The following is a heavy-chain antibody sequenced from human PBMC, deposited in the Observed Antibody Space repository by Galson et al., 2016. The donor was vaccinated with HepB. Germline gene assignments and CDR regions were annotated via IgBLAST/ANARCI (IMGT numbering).Heavy chain of an antibody. CDR3: AKDRLSGHGDYSWGIFDI. J-gene: IGHJ3*02. CDR2: ISASGGSK. V-gene: IGHV3-23*01. D-gene: IGHD4-17*01. CDR1: GLSLSPYA. Sequence: SLRLSCAGSGLSLSPYAMSWGRQAPGKGLEWVSGISASGGSKTYADSVRGRFIISRDNSNNKLFLQMNSLTTEDTAIYFCAKDRLSGHGDYSWGIFDIWGLGTEVTVSS.